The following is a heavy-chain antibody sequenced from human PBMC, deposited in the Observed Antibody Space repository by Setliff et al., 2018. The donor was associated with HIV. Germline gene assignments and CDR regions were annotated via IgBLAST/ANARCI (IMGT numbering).Heavy chain of an antibody. D-gene: IGHD1-26*01. CDR1: GGSISSSTFY. CDR3: ARRRPPPSGLYSAYYMDV. V-gene: IGHV4-39*01. CDR2: IYYSGNT. J-gene: IGHJ6*03. Sequence: PSETLSLTCALSGGSISSSTFYWGWIRQPPGKGLEWIGNIYYSGNTYYNPSLKSRVTISVDTSKNQSSLKLSSVTAADTAVYHCARRRPPPSGLYSAYYMDVWGTGTTVTVSS.